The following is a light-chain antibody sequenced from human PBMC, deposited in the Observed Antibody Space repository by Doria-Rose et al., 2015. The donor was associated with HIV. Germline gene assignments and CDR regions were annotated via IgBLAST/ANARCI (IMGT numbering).Light chain of an antibody. J-gene: IGLJ1*01. CDR3: CSYAGTPLV. Sequence: QSALTQPASVSGSPGQSITISCTGTSNDVGSYNLVSWYQQHPGKAPKLTIYGVNKRPSGVSYRFSGSKSGNTASLTISGLQAEDEADYHCCSYAGTPLVFGSGTKVTVL. V-gene: IGLV2-23*02. CDR2: GVN. CDR1: SNDVGSYNL.